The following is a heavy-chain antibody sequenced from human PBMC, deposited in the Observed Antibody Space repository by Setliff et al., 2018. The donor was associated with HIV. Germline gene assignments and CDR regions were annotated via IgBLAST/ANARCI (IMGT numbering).Heavy chain of an antibody. D-gene: IGHD6-19*01. CDR3: ARAPFPVAGFDYFDH. CDR1: GGSIARYY. Sequence: SETLSLTCTVSGGSIARYYWTWIRQPPGTGLEWIGYIYYNPSLKSLVTMSVDTSKNQSSLTLNSVTAADTPIYYCARAPFPVAGFDYFDHWGQGTQVTVSS. J-gene: IGHJ4*02. CDR2: IYY. V-gene: IGHV4-59*12.